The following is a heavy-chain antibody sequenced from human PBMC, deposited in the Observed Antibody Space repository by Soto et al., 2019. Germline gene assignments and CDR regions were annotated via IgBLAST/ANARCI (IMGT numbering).Heavy chain of an antibody. D-gene: IGHD6-13*01. CDR1: GDSVSSNSAA. Sequence: LSQTLSLTCAISGDSVSSNSAAWNWIRQSPSRGLEWLGRTYYRSKWYNDYAVSVKSRITINPDTSKNQFSLQLNSVTPEDTAVYYCARVQMAAAGLSGLGGMDVWGQGTTVTVSS. J-gene: IGHJ6*02. V-gene: IGHV6-1*01. CDR2: TYYRSKWYN. CDR3: ARVQMAAAGLSGLGGMDV.